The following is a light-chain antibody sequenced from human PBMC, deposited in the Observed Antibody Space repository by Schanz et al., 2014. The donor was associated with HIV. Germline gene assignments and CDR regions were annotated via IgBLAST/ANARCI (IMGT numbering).Light chain of an antibody. CDR2: ADY. CDR1: TSNIGRNS. V-gene: IGLV1-51*01. Sequence: QSVLTQPPSVSGTPGQRVTISCSGGTSNIGRNSVNWYQQFPGTAPKLLIFADYQRPSEIPDRISGSKTGTSATLAINGLQTGDEADYYCATWHSSLREVVFGGGTKLTVL. J-gene: IGLJ2*01. CDR3: ATWHSSLREVV.